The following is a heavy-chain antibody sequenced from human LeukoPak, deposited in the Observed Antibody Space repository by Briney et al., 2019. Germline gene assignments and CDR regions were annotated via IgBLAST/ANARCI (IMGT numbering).Heavy chain of an antibody. CDR3: ARVPFSLDTAMATYFFDY. Sequence: GASVKVSCKTSAGTFSSYAISWVRQAPGQGLEWMGGIIPVFGTANYAQKFQGRVTITADESTSTAYMELSSLRSEDTAVYYCARVPFSLDTAMATYFFDYWGQGTLVTVSS. CDR1: AGTFSSYA. CDR2: IIPVFGTA. V-gene: IGHV1-69*01. D-gene: IGHD5-18*01. J-gene: IGHJ4*02.